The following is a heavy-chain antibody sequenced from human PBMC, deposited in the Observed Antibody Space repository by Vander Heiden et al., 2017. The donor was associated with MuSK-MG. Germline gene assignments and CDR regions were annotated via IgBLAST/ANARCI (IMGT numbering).Heavy chain of an antibody. Sequence: EVQLVESGGGLVQPGRSLRLPCAASGFTFDDFDLHWVRQTPGKGLEWVSGMSWNSVIIGYADSVKGRFTISRDNAKNSLYLHMNSLRPEDTAVYYCAKDIGYDYVWGTYRHDAFDFWGHGTMVTVSS. CDR2: MSWNSVII. CDR3: AKDIGYDYVWGTYRHDAFDF. V-gene: IGHV3-9*01. D-gene: IGHD3-16*02. CDR1: GFTFDDFD. J-gene: IGHJ3*01.